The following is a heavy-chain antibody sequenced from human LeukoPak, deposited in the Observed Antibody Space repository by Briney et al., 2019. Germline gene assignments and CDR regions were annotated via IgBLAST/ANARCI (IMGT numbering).Heavy chain of an antibody. CDR1: GGTFSSYA. Sequence: ASVKVSCKASGGTFSSYAISWVRQAPGQGLEWMGGIIPIFGTANYAQKFQGRVTITADESTSTAYMELSSLRSEDTAVYYCARGPVDFWSGSPNLSDYFDYWGQGTLVTVSS. CDR2: IIPIFGTA. J-gene: IGHJ4*02. D-gene: IGHD3-3*01. CDR3: ARGPVDFWSGSPNLSDYFDY. V-gene: IGHV1-69*13.